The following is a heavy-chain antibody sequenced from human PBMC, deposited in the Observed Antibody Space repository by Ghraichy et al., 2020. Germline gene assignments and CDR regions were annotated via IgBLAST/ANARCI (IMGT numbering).Heavy chain of an antibody. CDR1: GFTFSSYG. Sequence: GESLNISCAASGFTFSSYGMHWVRQAPGKGLEWVAVIWYDGSNKYYADSVKGRFTISRDNSKNTLYLQMNSLRAEDTAVYYCARVIGSGRDYYYYYMDVWGKGTTVTVSS. V-gene: IGHV3-33*01. J-gene: IGHJ6*03. CDR2: IWYDGSNK. CDR3: ARVIGSGRDYYYYYMDV. D-gene: IGHD3-10*01.